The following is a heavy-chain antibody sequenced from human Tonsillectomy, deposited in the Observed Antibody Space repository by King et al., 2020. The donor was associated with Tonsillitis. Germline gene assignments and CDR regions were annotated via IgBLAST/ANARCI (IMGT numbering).Heavy chain of an antibody. CDR3: ASHVPENEAATRYFDR. V-gene: IGHV4-39*01. Sequence: QLQESGPGLVKPSETLSLTCTVSGGSISSSNCYWDWIRQPPGKGPEWIGSLYYGGSTYYNPSLKGRVTISVDTSKNLFSLKLNSVTAADTAVYYCASHVPENEAATRYFDRWGRGTLVTVSS. D-gene: IGHD3-10*02. CDR2: LYYGGST. J-gene: IGHJ2*01. CDR1: GGSISSSNCY.